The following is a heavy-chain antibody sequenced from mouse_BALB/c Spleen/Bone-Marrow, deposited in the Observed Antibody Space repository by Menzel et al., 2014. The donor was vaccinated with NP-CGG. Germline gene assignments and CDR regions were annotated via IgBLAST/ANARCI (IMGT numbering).Heavy chain of an antibody. CDR2: ISYSGST. CDR3: ARPSYDYDLAWFAY. Sequence: EVKLQESGPSLVKPSQTLSLTCSVTGDSITSGYWNWIRKFPGNKLEYMGYISYSGSTYYNPSLNSRISITRDTSKNQYYLQLNSVTTEDTATYYCARPSYDYDLAWFAYWGQGTLVTVSA. J-gene: IGHJ3*01. CDR1: GDSITSGY. D-gene: IGHD2-4*01. V-gene: IGHV3-8*02.